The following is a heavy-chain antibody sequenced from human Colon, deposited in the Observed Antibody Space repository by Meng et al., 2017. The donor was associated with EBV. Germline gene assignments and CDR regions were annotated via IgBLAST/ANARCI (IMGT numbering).Heavy chain of an antibody. CDR3: ARASYGSGSPFGESWFDP. J-gene: IGHJ5*02. Sequence: SETLVPAGTVYGGSLSGYYWNSIRQRPGQGLERLVESNKRGSTNYNPSLQSQVTISLDTFKIQFSLKLSSVTVADTAVYYCARASYGSGSPFGESWFDPWGQGTLVTVSS. V-gene: IGHV4-34*01. CDR1: GGSLSGYY. CDR2: SNKRGST. D-gene: IGHD3-10*01.